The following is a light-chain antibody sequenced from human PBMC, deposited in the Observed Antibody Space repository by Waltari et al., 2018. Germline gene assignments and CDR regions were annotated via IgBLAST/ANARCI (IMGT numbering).Light chain of an antibody. CDR2: EVS. Sequence: QSALTQPPSASGSPGQSVTISCTGTSSDVGGCNYVSGYQQHPGKVPKLVIFEVSKRPSGVPDRFSGSRSGNTASLTVSGLQAEDEADYYCSSYAGSNTYVLFGGGTKLTVL. CDR1: SSDVGGCNY. J-gene: IGLJ2*01. CDR3: SSYAGSNTYVL. V-gene: IGLV2-8*01.